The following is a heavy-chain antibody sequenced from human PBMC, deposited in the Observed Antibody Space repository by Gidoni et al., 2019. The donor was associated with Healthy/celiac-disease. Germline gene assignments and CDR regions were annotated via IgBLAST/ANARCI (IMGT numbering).Heavy chain of an antibody. CDR3: ARRINYDSSGYYDWFDP. D-gene: IGHD3-22*01. CDR2: IYPGDSDS. CDR1: GYSFTSYW. Sequence: EVQPVQSGAEVTKPGESLKHSCKGSGYSFTSYWIGWVRQMPGEGLEWMGIIYPGDSDSRYSPSFQGQVTISADKSISTAYLQWSSLKASDTAMYYCARRINYDSSGYYDWFDPWGQGTLVTVSS. J-gene: IGHJ5*02. V-gene: IGHV5-51*01.